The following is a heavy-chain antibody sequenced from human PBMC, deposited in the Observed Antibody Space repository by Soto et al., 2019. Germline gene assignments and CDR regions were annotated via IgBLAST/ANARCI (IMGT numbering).Heavy chain of an antibody. Sequence: QVQLVQSGAGVKKPGSSVKVSCKASGGTFSSNAISWVRQAPGQGLEWMGGIIPISGTANYAQKFEGRVTITADESTSTAYIELSSLRSEDTAVYYCARSQGSSTSLEIYYYYYYGMDVWGQGTTVTVSS. CDR2: IIPISGTA. J-gene: IGHJ6*02. V-gene: IGHV1-69*01. D-gene: IGHD2-2*01. CDR3: ARSQGSSTSLEIYYYYYYGMDV. CDR1: GGTFSSNA.